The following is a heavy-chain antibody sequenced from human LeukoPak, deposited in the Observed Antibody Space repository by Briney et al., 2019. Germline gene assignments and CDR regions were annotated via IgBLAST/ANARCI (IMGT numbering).Heavy chain of an antibody. CDR3: ARETRWYYDSSGYGGHY. V-gene: IGHV1-2*06. CDR2: INPNSGGT. D-gene: IGHD3-22*01. Sequence: ASVKVSCKASGGTFSSYAISWVRQAPGQGLEWMGRINPNSGGTNYAQKFQGRVTMTRDTSISTAYMELSRLRSDDTAVYYCARETRWYYDSSGYGGHYWGQGTLVTVSS. J-gene: IGHJ4*02. CDR1: GGTFSSYA.